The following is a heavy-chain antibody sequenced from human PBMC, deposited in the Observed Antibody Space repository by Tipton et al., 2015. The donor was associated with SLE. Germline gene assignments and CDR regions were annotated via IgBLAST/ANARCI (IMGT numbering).Heavy chain of an antibody. D-gene: IGHD3-10*01. CDR2: IYHSGST. CDR1: GYSISSGYY. V-gene: IGHV4-38-2*01. J-gene: IGHJ4*02. Sequence: LRLSCAVSGYSISSGYYWGWIRQPPGKGLEWIGSIYHSGSTYYNPSLKSRVTLSVDTSKNQFSLKLSSVTAADTAVYYCARVTRNYGVCDYWGQGTLVTVSS. CDR3: ARVTRNYGVCDY.